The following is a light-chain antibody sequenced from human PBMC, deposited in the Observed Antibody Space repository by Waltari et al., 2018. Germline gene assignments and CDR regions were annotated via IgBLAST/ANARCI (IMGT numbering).Light chain of an antibody. CDR3: MQGTHWPRT. CDR1: QSLVHSDGNTY. V-gene: IGKV2-30*02. J-gene: IGKJ1*01. CDR2: KVS. Sequence: DVVMTQSPLSLPVTLGQPASISCRSSQSLVHSDGNTYLNWFQQRPGQSPRRLIYKVSNRDSGVPDRFSGSGSGTDFTLKISRVEAEDVGFYYCMQGTHWPRTFGQGTKVEIK.